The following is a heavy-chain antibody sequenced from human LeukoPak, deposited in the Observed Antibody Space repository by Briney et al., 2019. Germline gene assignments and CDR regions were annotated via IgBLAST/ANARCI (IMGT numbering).Heavy chain of an antibody. CDR2: ISSSSSYI. D-gene: IGHD3-16*02. J-gene: IGHJ4*02. Sequence: PGGSLRLSCAASGFTFSSYSMNWVRQAPGKGLEWVSSISSSSSYIYYADSVKGRFTISRDNAKNSLYLQMNSLRAEDTAVYYCARGSHYDYVWGSYRFDYWGQGTLVTVSS. V-gene: IGHV3-21*01. CDR1: GFTFSSYS. CDR3: ARGSHYDYVWGSYRFDY.